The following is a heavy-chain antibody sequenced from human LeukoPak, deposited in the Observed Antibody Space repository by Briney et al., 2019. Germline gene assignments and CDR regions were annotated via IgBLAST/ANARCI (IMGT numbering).Heavy chain of an antibody. V-gene: IGHV3-74*01. CDR3: ARDQGSYGLFDY. Sequence: GGFLRLSCAASGFTFRNYYMHWVRQVPGTGLVWVSRIPKKWSTTRYADSVKGRFTISRDNGKNMLYLQMNSLRAEDTAVYYCARDQGSYGLFDYWSQGTLVPVSS. CDR2: IPKKWSTT. D-gene: IGHD5-18*01. CDR1: GFTFRNYY. J-gene: IGHJ4*02.